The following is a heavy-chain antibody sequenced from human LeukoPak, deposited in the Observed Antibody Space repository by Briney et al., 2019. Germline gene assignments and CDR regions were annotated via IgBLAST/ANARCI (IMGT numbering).Heavy chain of an antibody. CDR3: ARRRYSGSYVGLDP. Sequence: GGSLRLSCAASGFTFSSYSMNWVRQAPGKGLEWVSSISSSSSYIYYADSVKGRLTISRDNAKNSLYLQMNSLRAEDTAVYYCARRRYSGSYVGLDPWGQGTLVTVSS. V-gene: IGHV3-21*01. D-gene: IGHD1-26*01. J-gene: IGHJ5*02. CDR1: GFTFSSYS. CDR2: ISSSSSYI.